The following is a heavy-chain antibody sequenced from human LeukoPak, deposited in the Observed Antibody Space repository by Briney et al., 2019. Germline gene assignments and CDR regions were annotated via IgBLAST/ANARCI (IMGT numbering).Heavy chain of an antibody. CDR2: ISGSGGST. Sequence: GGTLRLSCAASGFTFSGYGMSWVRQAPGKGLKWVSAISGSGGSTYYADSVKGRITISRDNSKNTLYLQMDSLRAEDTAVYYCAKGVGYCSGGSCQQFDYWGQGTLVTVSS. D-gene: IGHD2-15*01. CDR3: AKGVGYCSGGSCQQFDY. CDR1: GFTFSGYG. J-gene: IGHJ4*02. V-gene: IGHV3-23*01.